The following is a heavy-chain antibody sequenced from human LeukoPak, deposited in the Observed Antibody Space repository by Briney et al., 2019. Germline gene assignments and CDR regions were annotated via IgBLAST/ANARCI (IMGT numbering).Heavy chain of an antibody. CDR2: IYYSGST. J-gene: IGHJ6*02. D-gene: IGHD3-3*01. CDR1: GGSISSGDYY. V-gene: IGHV4-30-4*01. CDR3: AREPRNYDFWSGYYTVDV. Sequence: SETLSLTCTVSGGSISSGDYYWSWIRQPPGKGLEWIGCIYYSGSTYYNPSLKSRVTISVDTSKNQFSLKLSSVTAADTAVYYCAREPRNYDFWSGYYTVDVWGQGTTVTVSS.